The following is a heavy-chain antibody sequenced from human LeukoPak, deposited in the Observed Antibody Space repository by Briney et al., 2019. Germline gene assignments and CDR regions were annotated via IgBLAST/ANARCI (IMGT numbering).Heavy chain of an antibody. J-gene: IGHJ4*02. V-gene: IGHV1-46*01. CDR1: GYPFISYY. Sequence: GASVKVSCKASGYPFISYYIHWVRQVPGQGLQWMGVINVSGNTTVYAQKFQDRVTMTSDMSTRTVYMELTNLRNEDTAVYYCTREWARDFDYWGQGTLVTVSS. D-gene: IGHD1-26*01. CDR2: INVSGNTT. CDR3: TREWARDFDY.